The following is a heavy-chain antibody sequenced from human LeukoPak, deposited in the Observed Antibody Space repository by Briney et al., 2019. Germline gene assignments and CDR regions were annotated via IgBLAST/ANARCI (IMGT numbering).Heavy chain of an antibody. Sequence: SETLSLTCSVSGYSISSGYYWGWIRQPPGKGQEWIGSIYHSGSTYYNPSLKSRVTISVDTSKNQFSLKLSSVTAADTAVYYCARAPNGGPGGVGFDYWGQGTLVTVSS. CDR1: GYSISSGYY. D-gene: IGHD3-16*01. CDR3: ARAPNGGPGGVGFDY. CDR2: IYHSGST. V-gene: IGHV4-38-2*02. J-gene: IGHJ4*02.